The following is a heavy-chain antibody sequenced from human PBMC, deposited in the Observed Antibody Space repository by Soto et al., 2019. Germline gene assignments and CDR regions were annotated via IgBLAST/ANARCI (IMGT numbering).Heavy chain of an antibody. CDR3: TGEVASGY. CDR2: ISYDGSSK. J-gene: IGHJ4*02. D-gene: IGHD2-8*02. V-gene: IGHV3-30*03. CDR1: GFTFSSYG. Sequence: QVQLVESGGGVVQPGRSLRLSCAASGFTFSSYGMHWVRQAPGKGLEWVAVISYDGSSKYYADSVKGRFTISRDNSKNTLYLEMNSLRADVTAVYYCTGEVASGYWGQGTLVTVSS.